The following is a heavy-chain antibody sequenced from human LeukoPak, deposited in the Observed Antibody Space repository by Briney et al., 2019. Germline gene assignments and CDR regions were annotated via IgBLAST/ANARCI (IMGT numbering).Heavy chain of an antibody. J-gene: IGHJ4*02. Sequence: ASVKVSCKASGYTFTSYYMHWVRQAPGQGLEWMGIINPSGGSTSYAQKFQGRVTMTRDASTSTVYMELSSLRSEDTAVYYCARPSTYYDFWSGPSYYFDYWGQGTLVTVSS. D-gene: IGHD3-3*01. CDR1: GYTFTSYY. V-gene: IGHV1-46*01. CDR3: ARPSTYYDFWSGPSYYFDY. CDR2: INPSGGST.